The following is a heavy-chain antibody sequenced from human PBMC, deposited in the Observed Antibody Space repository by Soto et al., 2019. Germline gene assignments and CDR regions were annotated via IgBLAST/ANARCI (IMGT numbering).Heavy chain of an antibody. D-gene: IGHD6-13*01. V-gene: IGHV4-59*01. CDR1: GASISRYY. CDR3: ARSYSSSWDWYYFDY. J-gene: IGHJ4*02. CDR2: IYSSEST. Sequence: PSQTLSLTCTVSGASISRYYWGWIRQPPGKGLEWIGYIYSSESTNYNPPLKSRVTISVDTSKNQSSLKLSSVTAADTAVYYCARSYSSSWDWYYFDYWGQGTLVTVSS.